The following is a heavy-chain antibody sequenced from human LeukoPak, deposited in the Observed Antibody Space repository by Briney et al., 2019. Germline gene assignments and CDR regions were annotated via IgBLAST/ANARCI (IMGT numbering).Heavy chain of an antibody. Sequence: GGSLRLSCAASGFTFSSYGMHWVRQAPGKGLEWVANIKQDGSEKSYVDSVKGRFTISRDNAKNSLYLQMNSLRAEDTAVYYCARDSTWGGIYFDYWGQGTLVTVSS. CDR2: IKQDGSEK. V-gene: IGHV3-7*01. CDR1: GFTFSSYG. J-gene: IGHJ4*02. D-gene: IGHD3-16*01. CDR3: ARDSTWGGIYFDY.